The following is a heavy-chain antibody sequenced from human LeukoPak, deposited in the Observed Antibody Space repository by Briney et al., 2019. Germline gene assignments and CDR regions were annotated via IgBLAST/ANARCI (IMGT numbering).Heavy chain of an antibody. D-gene: IGHD4-23*01. J-gene: IGHJ2*01. Sequence: PSETLSLTCTVSGGSISSSSYYWGWIRQPPGKGLEWIGSIYYSGSTYYNPSLKSRVTISVDTSKNQFSLKLSSVTAADTAVYYCARSDYGGNYWYFDLWGRGTLVTVSS. CDR2: IYYSGST. CDR1: GGSISSSSYY. CDR3: ARSDYGGNYWYFDL. V-gene: IGHV4-39*01.